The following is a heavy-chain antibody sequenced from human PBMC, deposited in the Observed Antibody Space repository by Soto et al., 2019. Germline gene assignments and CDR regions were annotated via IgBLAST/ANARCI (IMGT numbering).Heavy chain of an antibody. CDR2: ISAYNGNT. V-gene: IGHV1-18*01. CDR3: ARIGYYDSSGYYSAFDY. CDR1: GYTFTSYG. J-gene: IGHJ4*02. D-gene: IGHD3-22*01. Sequence: ASVKVSCKASGYTFTSYGISWVRQAPGQGLEWMGWISAYNGNTNYSQKFQGRVTITRDTSASTAYMELSSLRSEDTAVYYCARIGYYDSSGYYSAFDYWGQGTLVTVSS.